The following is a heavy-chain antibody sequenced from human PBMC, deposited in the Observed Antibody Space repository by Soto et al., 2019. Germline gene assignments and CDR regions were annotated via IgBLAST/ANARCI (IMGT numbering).Heavy chain of an antibody. V-gene: IGHV1-58*01. J-gene: IGHJ4*02. CDR1: GFTFSSSA. D-gene: IGHD1-26*01. CDR2: IDVGSANA. CDR3: EADVGGYIYGLARH. Sequence: QMQLVQSGPEVKKPGTSVKVSCKTSGFTFSSSAVHWVRQARGHRLQWVGWIDVGSANANYAQMVQEIVTIRRGTARSRADVGLSGLRPEGPALYYCEADVGGYIYGLARHWSPGTLVAVSS.